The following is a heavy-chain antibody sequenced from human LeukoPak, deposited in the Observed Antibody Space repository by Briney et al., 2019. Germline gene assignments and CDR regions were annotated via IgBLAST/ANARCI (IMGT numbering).Heavy chain of an antibody. D-gene: IGHD6-19*01. CDR2: SSGSGGST. Sequence: PGGSLRLSCAASGFTFSSYAMSWVRQAPGKGLEWVSASSGSGGSTYYADSVKGRFTISRDNSKNTLYLQMNSLRAEDTAVYYCAKHNEPIVVAGTTFDYWGQGTLVTVSS. CDR1: GFTFSSYA. CDR3: AKHNEPIVVAGTTFDY. J-gene: IGHJ4*02. V-gene: IGHV3-23*01.